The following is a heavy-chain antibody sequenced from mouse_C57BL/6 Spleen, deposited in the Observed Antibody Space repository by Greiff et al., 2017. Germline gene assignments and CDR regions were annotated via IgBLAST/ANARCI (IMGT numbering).Heavy chain of an antibody. Sequence: QVQLQQPGAELVMPGASVKLSCKASGYTFTSYWMHWVKQRPGQGLEWIGEIDPSDSYTNYNQKFKGKSTLAVDKSSSTAYMQLSSLTSEDSAVYYGARAQGSWFAYWGQGTLVTVSA. CDR1: GYTFTSYW. J-gene: IGHJ3*01. CDR3: ARAQGSWFAY. V-gene: IGHV1-69*01. D-gene: IGHD3-2*02. CDR2: IDPSDSYT.